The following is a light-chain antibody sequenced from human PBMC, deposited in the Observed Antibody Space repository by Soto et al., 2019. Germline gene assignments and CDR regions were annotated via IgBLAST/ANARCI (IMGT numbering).Light chain of an antibody. CDR2: DAS. CDR1: QSISSW. V-gene: IGKV1-5*01. CDR3: QQYNSYLLT. J-gene: IGKJ4*01. Sequence: DIQMTQSPSTLSASVGDRVTITCRASQSISSWLAWYQQKPGKAPMLLIYDASSLESGVPSRFSGSGSGTEFTLTISSLQPDDFATYYCQQYNSYLLTFGGGTKVEIK.